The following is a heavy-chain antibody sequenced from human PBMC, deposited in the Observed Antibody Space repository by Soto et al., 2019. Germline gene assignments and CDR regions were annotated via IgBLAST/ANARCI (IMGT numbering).Heavy chain of an antibody. CDR3: ARDYMDV. CDR1: GGSISSYY. CDR2: LYNSGTT. V-gene: IGHV4-59*01. Sequence: PSETLSLTCTVSGGSISSYYWSWIRQPPGEGLEWIGYLYNSGTTNYNPSLKSRVTISVDTSKNQISLNLKSVTAADTAVYYCARDYMDVWGQGTTGTVS. J-gene: IGHJ6*02.